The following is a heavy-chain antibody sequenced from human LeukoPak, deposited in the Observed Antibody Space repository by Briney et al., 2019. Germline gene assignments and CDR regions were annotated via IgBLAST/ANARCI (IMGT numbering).Heavy chain of an antibody. CDR3: AARGTRLTTLWYFDL. CDR1: GFTFTNSG. CDR2: IVVGSGST. D-gene: IGHD4-11*01. J-gene: IGHJ2*01. V-gene: IGHV1-58*02. Sequence: ASVTVSFKASGFTFTNSGIQWVRQARGQRLEWIGWIVVGSGSTNYAQRFHERVTITRDMSTSTAYMELTSLRAEDTAVYYCAARGTRLTTLWYFDLWGRGTLVTVSS.